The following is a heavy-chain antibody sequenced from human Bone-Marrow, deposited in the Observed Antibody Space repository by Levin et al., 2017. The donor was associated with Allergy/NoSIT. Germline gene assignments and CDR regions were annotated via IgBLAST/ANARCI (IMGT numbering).Heavy chain of an antibody. D-gene: IGHD2-8*02. CDR2: IYSGGDT. Sequence: GGSLRLSCAASGFTVGNNYMSWVRQAPGKGLEWVSLIYSGGDTHHADSVRGRFTISRDNSKNTLYLQMNSLRDEDTAVYYCATSAGVHWYYFDYWGQGTLVTVSS. J-gene: IGHJ4*02. V-gene: IGHV3-53*01. CDR1: GFTVGNNY. CDR3: ATSAGVHWYYFDY.